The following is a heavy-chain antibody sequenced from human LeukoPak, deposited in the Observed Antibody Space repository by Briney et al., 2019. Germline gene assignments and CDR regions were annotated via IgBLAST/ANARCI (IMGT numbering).Heavy chain of an antibody. Sequence: PGGSLRLSCAASGFTFSAYAMGWVRQAPGKGLEWVSAISGSGGDTYYAEFVKGRCTISRDNSKNTLYLQMNRLRAEDTEVHYCAKGRYCSAGSCYGWHAFDIWGQGTMVTASS. J-gene: IGHJ3*02. CDR1: GFTFSAYA. CDR2: ISGSGGDT. D-gene: IGHD2-15*01. CDR3: AKGRYCSAGSCYGWHAFDI. V-gene: IGHV3-23*01.